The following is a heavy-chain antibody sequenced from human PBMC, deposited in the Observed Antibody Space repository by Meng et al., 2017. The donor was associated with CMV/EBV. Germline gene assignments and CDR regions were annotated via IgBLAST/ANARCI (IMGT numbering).Heavy chain of an antibody. CDR3: ARDYGDLRQDY. J-gene: IGHJ4*02. Sequence: LGLPESGQGLVNAAETLSLTCTGPGGSISSSCYYWAWMRQPLGKGLEWIGSIYYSESTYYNPSLKSRVPISVDTSKNPFSLKLSSVTAADTAVYYCARDYGDLRQDYWGQGTLVTVSS. V-gene: IGHV4-39*07. CDR1: GGSISSSCYY. CDR2: IYYSEST. D-gene: IGHD4-17*01.